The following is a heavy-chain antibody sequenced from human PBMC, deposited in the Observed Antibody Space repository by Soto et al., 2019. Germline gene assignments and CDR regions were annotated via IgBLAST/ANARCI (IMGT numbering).Heavy chain of an antibody. CDR2: INPNSGGT. D-gene: IGHD1-1*01. J-gene: IGHJ6*02. CDR3: AREGNNWNDLGNYYYYGMDV. V-gene: IGHV1-2*02. CDR1: GYTFTGYY. Sequence: GXSVKDSCKASGYTFTGYYMHWVRQAPVQGLEWMGWINPNSGGTNYAQKFQGRVTMTRDTSISTAYMELSRLRSDDTAVYYCAREGNNWNDLGNYYYYGMDVWGQGTTVTVSS.